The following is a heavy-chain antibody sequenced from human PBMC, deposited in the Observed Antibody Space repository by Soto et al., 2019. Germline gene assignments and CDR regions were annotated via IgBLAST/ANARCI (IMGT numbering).Heavy chain of an antibody. J-gene: IGHJ4*02. CDR2: ISGSVGST. CDR1: GFTFSSFA. CDR3: VKGYTGLD. Sequence: EVQLLESGGGLVQPGGSLRLSCAASGFTFSSFAMLWVRQAPGKGLDWVSAISGSVGSTYYADSVKGRFTISRDNSKNTLYLQMNSLRAEDTAVYDCVKGYTGLDWGQGTLGTFSS. D-gene: IGHD1-20*01. V-gene: IGHV3-23*01.